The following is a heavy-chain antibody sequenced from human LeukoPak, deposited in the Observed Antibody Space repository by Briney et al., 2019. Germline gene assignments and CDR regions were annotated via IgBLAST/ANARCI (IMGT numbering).Heavy chain of an antibody. CDR2: INHSGST. D-gene: IGHD2-2*01. V-gene: IGHV4-39*07. CDR1: GGSIRSSYYY. CDR3: ARGGVTYCGSTNCPNLDY. Sequence: PSETLSLTCTVSGGSIRSSYYYWSWIRQPPGKGLEWIGEINHSGSTNYNSSLKSRVIMSVDTSKNQFSLKLSSVTAADTAVYYCARGGVTYCGSTNCPNLDYWGQGTLVTVSS. J-gene: IGHJ4*02.